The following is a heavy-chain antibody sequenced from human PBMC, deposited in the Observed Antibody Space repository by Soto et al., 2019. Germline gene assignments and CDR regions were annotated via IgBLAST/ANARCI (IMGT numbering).Heavy chain of an antibody. CDR2: IYYSGST. CDR1: SGSISSGGYY. J-gene: IGHJ3*02. V-gene: IGHV4-31*03. Sequence: QVQLQESGPGLVKPSQTLSLTCTVSSGSISSGGYYWSWIRQHPGKGLEWIGYIYYSGSTYYNPSLKSRVTISVDTSKNQFSLKLSSVTAADTAVYYCARGQTWSNDAFDIWGQGTMVTVSS. CDR3: ARGQTWSNDAFDI.